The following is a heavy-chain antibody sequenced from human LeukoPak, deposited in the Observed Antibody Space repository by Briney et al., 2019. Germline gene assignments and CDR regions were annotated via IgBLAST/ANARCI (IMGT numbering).Heavy chain of an antibody. D-gene: IGHD3-3*01. Sequence: ASVKVSCKASGYTFTSYYMHWVRQASGQGLEWMGIINPSGGSTSYAQKFQGRVTMTRDTSTSTVYMELSSLRSEDTAVYYCARDGSGYYMVGYYLDYWGQGTLVTVSS. J-gene: IGHJ4*02. CDR2: INPSGGST. V-gene: IGHV1-46*01. CDR3: ARDGSGYYMVGYYLDY. CDR1: GYTFTSYY.